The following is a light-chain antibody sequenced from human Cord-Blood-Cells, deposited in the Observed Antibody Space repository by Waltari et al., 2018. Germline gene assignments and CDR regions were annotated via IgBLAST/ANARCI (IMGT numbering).Light chain of an antibody. CDR3: QQYYSTPLT. Sequence: DIVMTQSPDYLAVSLGERATINCKSSQSVLYSSNNKNYLAWYQQKPGQPPKLLISWASTRESGVPYRFSGSGSGTDFTLTISSLQAEDVAVYYCQQYYSTPLTFGQGTKVEIK. CDR2: WAS. J-gene: IGKJ1*01. CDR1: QSVLYSSNNKNY. V-gene: IGKV4-1*01.